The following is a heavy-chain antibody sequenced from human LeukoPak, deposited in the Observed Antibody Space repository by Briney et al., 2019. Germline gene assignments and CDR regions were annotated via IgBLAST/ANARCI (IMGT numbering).Heavy chain of an antibody. CDR3: ARGAGYYDGYWFDP. V-gene: IGHV4-59*01. D-gene: IGHD3-22*01. J-gene: IGHJ5*02. CDR1: GGSISSYY. Sequence: SETLSLTCTVSGGSISSYYWSWIRQPPGKGLEWIGYIYYSGSTNYNPSLKSRVTISVDTSKNQFSLKLSSVTAADTAVYYCARGAGYYDGYWFDPWGQGTLVTVSS. CDR2: IYYSGST.